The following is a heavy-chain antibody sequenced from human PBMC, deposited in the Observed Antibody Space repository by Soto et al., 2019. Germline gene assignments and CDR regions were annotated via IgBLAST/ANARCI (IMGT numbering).Heavy chain of an antibody. CDR3: ARLPDY. D-gene: IGHD2-2*01. CDR2: MYHSGST. CDR1: GGSISSGGYS. J-gene: IGHJ4*02. V-gene: IGHV4-30-2*01. Sequence: QLQLQESGSGLVKPSQTLSLTCAVSGGSISSGGYSWSWMRQPPGKVLEWIGYMYHSGSTYYNPSIKSRVTISIDRYKNHFSLKLRSVTASDTAVYYGARLPDYWGQGILVTFSS.